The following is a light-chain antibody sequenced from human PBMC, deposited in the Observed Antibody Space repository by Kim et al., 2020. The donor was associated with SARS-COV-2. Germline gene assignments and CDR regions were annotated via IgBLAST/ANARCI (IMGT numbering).Light chain of an antibody. J-gene: IGKJ1*01. CDR3: QQYFSYWS. Sequence: SAYVGDRVTITCRASQSIGTLLAWYQQKSGKAPKLLIYKASTLESGVPSRFSGSAFGTEFSLTISNVQPDDFATYYCQQYFSYWSFGQGTKVDIK. CDR1: QSIGTL. CDR2: KAS. V-gene: IGKV1-5*03.